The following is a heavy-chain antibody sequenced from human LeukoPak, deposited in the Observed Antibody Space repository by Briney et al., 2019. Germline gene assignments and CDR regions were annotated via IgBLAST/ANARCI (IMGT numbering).Heavy chain of an antibody. CDR1: GFTFSSYA. J-gene: IGHJ4*02. Sequence: GGSLRLSCAASGFTFSSYATSWVRQAPGKGLEWVSTISGSGGSTYYADSVKGRFTISRDNSKNTLYVQMNSLRAEDTAIYYCAKVRYGVVVITPNYFDYWGQGTLVTVSS. V-gene: IGHV3-23*01. CDR3: AKVRYGVVVITPNYFDY. D-gene: IGHD3-22*01. CDR2: ISGSGGST.